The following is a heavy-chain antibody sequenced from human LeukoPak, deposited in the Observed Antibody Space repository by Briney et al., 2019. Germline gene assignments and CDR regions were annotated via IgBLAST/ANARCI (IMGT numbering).Heavy chain of an antibody. Sequence: GGSPRLSCAASGFTFSSYGMSWVRQAPGKGLEWVSAISGSGGSTYYADSVKGRFTISRDNSKNTLYLQMNSLRAEDTAVYYCAKEGPGDHGKSYAFDIWGQGTMVTVSS. CDR1: GFTFSSYG. J-gene: IGHJ3*02. V-gene: IGHV3-23*01. CDR2: ISGSGGST. D-gene: IGHD4-17*01. CDR3: AKEGPGDHGKSYAFDI.